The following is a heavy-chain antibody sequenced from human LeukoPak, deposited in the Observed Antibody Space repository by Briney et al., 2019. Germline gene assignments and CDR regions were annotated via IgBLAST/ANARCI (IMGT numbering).Heavy chain of an antibody. V-gene: IGHV4-59*01. CDR3: ARAWEQQLVQGAFDI. J-gene: IGHJ3*02. CDR2: IFYSGGT. D-gene: IGHD6-13*01. Sequence: SETLSLTCTVSGGSISSYFWSGIRQPPGKGLEWIGFIFYSGGTNYNPSLKSRVTISVDTSKNQFSLKLSSVTAADTAVYYCARAWEQQLVQGAFDIWGQGTLVTVSS. CDR1: GGSISSYF.